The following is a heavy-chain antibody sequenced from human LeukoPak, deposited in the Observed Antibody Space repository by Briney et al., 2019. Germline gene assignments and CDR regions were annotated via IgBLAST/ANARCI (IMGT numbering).Heavy chain of an antibody. D-gene: IGHD6-19*01. CDR3: AKVGGIVLAVYYDMCV. V-gene: IGHV3-30*02. Sequence: PGGSLRLSCAASGFTFRNYDMHWVRQAPGKGLEWVAFIRIDGSNTHYGDSVKGRFTISRHNSKNTLYLQMNSLRVEDTAVYYCAKVGGIVLAVYYDMCVWGKGATVTVS. CDR2: IRIDGSNT. CDR1: GFTFRNYD. J-gene: IGHJ6*03.